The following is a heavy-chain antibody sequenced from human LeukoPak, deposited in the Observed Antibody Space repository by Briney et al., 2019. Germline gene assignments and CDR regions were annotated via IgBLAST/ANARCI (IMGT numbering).Heavy chain of an antibody. CDR2: INPNSGGT. CDR1: GSTFTDYY. CDR3: ARAGLWDFSDSSGYHNGAFDI. V-gene: IGHV1-2*02. D-gene: IGHD3-22*01. J-gene: IGHJ3*02. Sequence: ASVKDSCKASGSTFTDYYMHTVRQAPGQGLEWMGWINPNSGGTDFAQKFQGRVTMSRDTSISTDSMELNRLRSEDTAVYYCARAGLWDFSDSSGYHNGAFDIWGQGTMVTVSS.